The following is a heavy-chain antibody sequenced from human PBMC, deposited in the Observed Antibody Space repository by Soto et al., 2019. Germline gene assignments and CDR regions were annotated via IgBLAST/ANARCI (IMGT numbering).Heavy chain of an antibody. V-gene: IGHV6-1*01. CDR3: ARVGYDFWSGYSSPSTYYYYYGMDV. CDR1: GDSVSSNSAA. Sequence: PTLSLTCAISGDSVSSNSAAWNWIRQSPSRGLEWLGRTYYRSKWYNDYAVSVKSRITINPDTSKNQFSLQLNSVTPEDTAVYYCARVGYDFWSGYSSPSTYYYYYGMDVWGQGTTVTVSS. CDR2: TYYRSKWYN. D-gene: IGHD3-3*01. J-gene: IGHJ6*02.